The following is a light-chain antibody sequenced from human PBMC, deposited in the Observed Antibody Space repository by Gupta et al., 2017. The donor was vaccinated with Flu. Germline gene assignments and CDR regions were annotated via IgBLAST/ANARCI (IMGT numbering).Light chain of an antibody. Sequence: SYELTWPLSVSLAPRQTVRSARGGKNVGRKSVHWYQQKAGQAPMLVVHDDSDRPSGIPERFSGSNSGNTATLTISRVEVGDEADYSCQACDSSTDHAVFGAGTEVTVL. CDR2: DDS. CDR1: NVGRKS. V-gene: IGLV3-21*02. J-gene: IGLJ1*01. CDR3: QACDSSTDHAV.